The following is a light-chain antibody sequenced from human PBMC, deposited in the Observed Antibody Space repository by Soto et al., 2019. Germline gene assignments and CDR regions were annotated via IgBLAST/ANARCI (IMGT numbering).Light chain of an antibody. CDR1: QSVSSSY. CDR3: KQCGTSFLGT. CDR2: GAS. Sequence: IVLTQSPGTLSLSPGERATLSCRASQSVSSSYLAWYQQKPGQAPRLLIYGASSRATGIPDRFSGSGSGTAFPLTISILEPEDFEGFSCKQCGTSFLGTFAKGT. V-gene: IGKV3-20*01. J-gene: IGKJ1*01.